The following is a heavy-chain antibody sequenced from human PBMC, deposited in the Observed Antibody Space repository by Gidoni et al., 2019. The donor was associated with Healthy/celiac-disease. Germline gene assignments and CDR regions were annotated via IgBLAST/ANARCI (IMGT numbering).Heavy chain of an antibody. Sequence: QVQLQQWGAGLLKSSETLSLTCAVYGGSFSGYYWRWIRQPPGKGLEWIGEINHSGSTNYNPSLKSRVTISVDTSKNQFSLKLSSVTAADTAVYYCARRGLGIQLWPSYYGMDVWGQGTTVTVSS. V-gene: IGHV4-34*01. CDR2: INHSGST. CDR1: GGSFSGYY. J-gene: IGHJ6*02. D-gene: IGHD5-18*01. CDR3: ARRGLGIQLWPSYYGMDV.